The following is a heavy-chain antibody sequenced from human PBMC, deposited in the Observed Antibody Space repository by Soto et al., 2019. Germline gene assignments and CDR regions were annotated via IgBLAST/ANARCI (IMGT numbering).Heavy chain of an antibody. Sequence: PGGSLRLSCAASGFTFSSYSMNWVRQAPGKGLEWVSYISSSSSTIYYADSVKGRFTISRDNAKNSLYLQMNSLRDEDTAVYYCARDPYYYDSSGHLRGGVDYWGQGTLVTVSS. J-gene: IGHJ4*02. V-gene: IGHV3-48*02. CDR3: ARDPYYYDSSGHLRGGVDY. CDR2: ISSSSSTI. CDR1: GFTFSSYS. D-gene: IGHD3-22*01.